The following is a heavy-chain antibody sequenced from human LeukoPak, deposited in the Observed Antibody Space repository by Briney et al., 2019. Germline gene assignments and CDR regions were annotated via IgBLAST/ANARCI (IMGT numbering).Heavy chain of an antibody. D-gene: IGHD3-3*01. CDR2: ISGSGGDT. V-gene: IGHV3-23*01. Sequence: PGGSLRLSCAASGFTFSNFLMTWVRQAPGKGPEWVSAISGSGGDTYYADSVKGRFTISRDNTMNSLCLQMSSLRAEDTAVYYCATDRGWRTSGYYLYYFEYWGQGTLVTYSS. CDR1: GFTFSNFL. CDR3: ATDRGWRTSGYYLYYFEY. J-gene: IGHJ4*02.